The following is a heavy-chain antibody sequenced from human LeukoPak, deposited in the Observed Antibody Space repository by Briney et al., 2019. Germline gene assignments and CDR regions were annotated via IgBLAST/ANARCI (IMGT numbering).Heavy chain of an antibody. J-gene: IGHJ4*02. D-gene: IGHD3-16*01. CDR2: IYYSGST. CDR3: ATLVVDRGSFDF. V-gene: IGHV4-31*03. CDR1: GRAISRGGYY. Sequence: LSLTCTVSGRAISRGGYYWSWTRQRPEKGLEWIGYIYYSGSTYSHPSLESRVTISIHTSKSHFPLKLSSVTAADTAVYCCATLVVDRGSFDFWGQGTLVTVSS.